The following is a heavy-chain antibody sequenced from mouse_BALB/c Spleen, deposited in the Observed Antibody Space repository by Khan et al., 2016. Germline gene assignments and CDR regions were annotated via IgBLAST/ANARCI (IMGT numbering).Heavy chain of an antibody. CDR3: ARDRYDGYYFDY. J-gene: IGHJ2*01. D-gene: IGHD2-14*01. V-gene: IGHV9-4*02. Sequence: QIQLVQSGPELKKPGETVRISCKATGYTFTTAGMQWVQKIPGKGLKWIGWINTHSGVPKYAEDFKGRFAFSLETSVTTAYLQISNLKKEDTATFFCARDRYDGYYFDYWGQGTTLTVST. CDR1: GYTFTTAG. CDR2: INTHSGVP.